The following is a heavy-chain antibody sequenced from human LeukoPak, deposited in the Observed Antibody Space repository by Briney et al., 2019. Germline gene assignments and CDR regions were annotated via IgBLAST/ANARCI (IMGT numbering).Heavy chain of an antibody. CDR1: GGSISGYY. CDR2: IHYTGST. D-gene: IGHD1-26*01. J-gene: IGHJ4*02. Sequence: PSETLSLTCTVSGGSISGYYWSWIRQPPGKGLEWIGYIHYTGSTNYNPPPKSRVTISVDTSKNQFSLRLSSPTAADTAVYYCARVLASWENYDCWGQGTLVTVSS. CDR3: ARVLASWENYDC. V-gene: IGHV4-59*01.